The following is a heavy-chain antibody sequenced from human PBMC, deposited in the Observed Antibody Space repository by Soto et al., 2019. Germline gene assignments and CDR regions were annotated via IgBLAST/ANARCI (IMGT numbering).Heavy chain of an antibody. D-gene: IGHD6-13*01. CDR3: AKTGTGSSCFYFDY. V-gene: IGHV3-23*01. J-gene: IGHJ4*02. CDR2: ISGSGGST. Sequence: GGSLRLSCAASGFTFSSYAMSWVRQAPGKGLEWVSAISGSGGSTYYADSVKGRFTISRDNSKNTLYLQMNSLRAEDTSVYYCAKTGTGSSCFYFDYWGQGTLVTVSS. CDR1: GFTFSSYA.